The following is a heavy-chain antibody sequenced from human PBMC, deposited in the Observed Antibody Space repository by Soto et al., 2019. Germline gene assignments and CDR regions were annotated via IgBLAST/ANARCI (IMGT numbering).Heavy chain of an antibody. V-gene: IGHV3-30*18. J-gene: IGHJ4*02. CDR2: ISYDGSNK. CDR1: GFTFSSYG. Sequence: QVQLVESGGGVVQPGRSLRLSCAASGFTFSSYGMHWVRQAPGKGLEWVAVISYDGSNKYYADSVKGRFTISRDNSKNXLXXQMNSLRAEDTAVYYCAKDWLTDSGYAGDAPSFDYWGQGTLVTVSS. D-gene: IGHD5-12*01. CDR3: AKDWLTDSGYAGDAPSFDY.